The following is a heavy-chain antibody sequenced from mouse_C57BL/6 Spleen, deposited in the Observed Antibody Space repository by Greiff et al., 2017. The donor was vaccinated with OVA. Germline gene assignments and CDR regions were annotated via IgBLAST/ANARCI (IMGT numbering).Heavy chain of an antibody. Sequence: QVQLQQSGAELVRPGSSVKLSCKASGYTFTSYWMDWVKQRPGQGLEWIGNIYPSDSETHYNQKFKDKATLTVDKSSSTAYMQLSSLTSEDSAVYYCAKEGNWDYFDYWGQGTTLTVSS. CDR1: GYTFTSYW. CDR2: IYPSDSET. D-gene: IGHD4-1*01. J-gene: IGHJ2*01. CDR3: AKEGNWDYFDY. V-gene: IGHV1-61*01.